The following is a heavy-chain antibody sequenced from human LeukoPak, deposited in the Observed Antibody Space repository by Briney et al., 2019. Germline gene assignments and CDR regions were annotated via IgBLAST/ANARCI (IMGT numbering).Heavy chain of an antibody. CDR2: ISGSGGYT. CDR3: AKDTASSWWYFDL. Sequence: GGSLRLSCAASGFTFSTYWMSWVRQAPGKGLEWVSAISGSGGYTYYADSVKGRFTISRDNSKNTLYLQMNSLRAEDTAVYYCAKDTASSWWYFDLWGRGTLVTVSS. D-gene: IGHD5-18*01. CDR1: GFTFSTYW. V-gene: IGHV3-23*01. J-gene: IGHJ2*01.